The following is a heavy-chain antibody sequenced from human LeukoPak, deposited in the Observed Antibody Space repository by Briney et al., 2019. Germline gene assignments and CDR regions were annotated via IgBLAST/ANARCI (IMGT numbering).Heavy chain of an antibody. D-gene: IGHD6-19*01. V-gene: IGHV3-48*01. CDR3: ARDAYQYSSGWFFDY. J-gene: IGHJ4*02. CDR2: ISNSGTTI. Sequence: PGGSLRLSCAASGFTFSTYTMNWVRQAPGKGLEWVSYISNSGTTIYYADSVKGRFTISRDNAKNSLYLQMNSLRAEDTAVYYCARDAYQYSSGWFFDYWGQGTLVTVSS. CDR1: GFTFSTYT.